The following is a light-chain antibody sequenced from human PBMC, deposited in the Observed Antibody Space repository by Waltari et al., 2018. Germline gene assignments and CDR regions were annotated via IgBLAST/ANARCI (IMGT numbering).Light chain of an antibody. V-gene: IGLV2-14*02. CDR3: ISFTTTSTWV. J-gene: IGLJ3*02. CDR1: SSDVGSYNL. Sequence: QSALTQPASVSGSPGQSITISCTGTSSDVGSYNLVSWYQQHPGKAPKFMVYEVSKRPSGVSNRFSASKSGNTASLTISGLQGEDEGDYYCISFTTTSTWVFGGGTKVTVL. CDR2: EVS.